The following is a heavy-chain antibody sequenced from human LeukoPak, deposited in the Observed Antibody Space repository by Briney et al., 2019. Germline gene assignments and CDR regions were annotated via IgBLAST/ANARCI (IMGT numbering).Heavy chain of an antibody. Sequence: GASVKVSCKASGYTFTSYGISWVRQAPGQGLEWMGWISAYNGNTNYAQKLQGRVTMTTDTSTSTAYMELGSLRSEDTAVYYCAKDSSISDGHAYYFDYWGQGTLVTVSS. V-gene: IGHV1-18*01. D-gene: IGHD3-9*01. J-gene: IGHJ4*02. CDR2: ISAYNGNT. CDR3: AKDSSISDGHAYYFDY. CDR1: GYTFTSYG.